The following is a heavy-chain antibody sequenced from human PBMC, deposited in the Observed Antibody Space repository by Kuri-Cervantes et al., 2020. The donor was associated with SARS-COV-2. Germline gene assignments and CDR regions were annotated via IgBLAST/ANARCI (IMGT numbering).Heavy chain of an antibody. CDR1: GGSISSGSYY. V-gene: IGHV4-61*10. Sequence: SETLSLTCTVSGGSISSGSYYWSWIRQPAEKRLEWIGHIYSSGSTNYNPSLKSRVTISVDTSKNQFSLKLSSVTAADTAVYYCARDPNANHNNWFDPWGQGTLVTVSS. D-gene: IGHD4/OR15-4a*01. J-gene: IGHJ5*02. CDR2: IYSSGST. CDR3: ARDPNANHNNWFDP.